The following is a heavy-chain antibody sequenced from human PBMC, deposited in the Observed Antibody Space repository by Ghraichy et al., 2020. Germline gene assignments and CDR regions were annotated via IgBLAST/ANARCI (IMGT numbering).Heavy chain of an antibody. CDR2: ISSSSSYI. CDR1: GFTFSSYS. D-gene: IGHD2-2*01. J-gene: IGHJ4*02. CDR3: ARDGLDCSSTSCFSPFDY. V-gene: IGHV3-21*01. Sequence: GGSLRLSCAASGFTFSSYSMNWVRQAPGKGLEWVSSISSSSSYIYYADSVKGRFTISRDNAKNSLYLQMNSLRAEDTAVYYCARDGLDCSSTSCFSPFDYWGQGTLVTVSS.